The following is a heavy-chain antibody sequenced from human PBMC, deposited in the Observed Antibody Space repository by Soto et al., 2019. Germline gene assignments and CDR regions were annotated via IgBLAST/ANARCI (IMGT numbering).Heavy chain of an antibody. CDR1: GGSISSVDYY. Sequence: PSDTLSVTCTVSGGSISSVDYYWSWIRQPPGKGLEWFGYIYNTGSTNYNPSLTSRVTMSIDKSKNQFSLNLSSVTAADTGVYYCARTPLVNYVGRNAMHXWGQGTTVPVS. CDR2: IYNTGST. V-gene: IGHV4-30-4*02. CDR3: ARTPLVNYVGRNAMHX. D-gene: IGHD1-7*01. J-gene: IGHJ6*02.